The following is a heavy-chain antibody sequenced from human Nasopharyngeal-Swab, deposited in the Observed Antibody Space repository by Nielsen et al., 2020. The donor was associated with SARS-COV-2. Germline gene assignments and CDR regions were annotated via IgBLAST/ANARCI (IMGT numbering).Heavy chain of an antibody. J-gene: IGHJ3*01. D-gene: IGHD2-21*01. Sequence: GESLKISCVASGVIFSKYWMHWVRQAPGKGLVWVSRVNQDGSRTDYADSVKGRFTISRDSAENTMYLQMNSLRADGTAVYYCARIAIGGSRAFDVWGQGTMVTVSP. CDR2: VNQDGSRT. CDR1: GVIFSKYW. CDR3: ARIAIGGSRAFDV. V-gene: IGHV3-74*01.